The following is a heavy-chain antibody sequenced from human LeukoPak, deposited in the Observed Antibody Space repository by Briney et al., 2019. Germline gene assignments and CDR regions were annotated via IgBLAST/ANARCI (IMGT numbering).Heavy chain of an antibody. J-gene: IGHJ6*03. Sequence: ASVKVSCKASGYTFTSYGISWVRQAPGQGLEWMGWISAYNGNTNYAQKLQGRVTMTTDTSTSTAYMELRSLRSEDTAVYYCARETGTVPFYNVLTGRQDFYYYYMDVWGKGTTVTVSS. V-gene: IGHV1-18*01. D-gene: IGHD3-9*01. CDR1: GYTFTSYG. CDR2: ISAYNGNT. CDR3: ARETGTVPFYNVLTGRQDFYYYYMDV.